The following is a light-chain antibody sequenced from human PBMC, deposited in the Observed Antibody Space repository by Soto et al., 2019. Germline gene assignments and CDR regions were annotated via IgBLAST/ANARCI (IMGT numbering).Light chain of an antibody. CDR1: QSISNY. V-gene: IGKV3-11*01. J-gene: IGKJ4*01. CDR3: QQRSNLLT. Sequence: IVLTQSPATLSLSPGDIATLSFRASQSISNYLAWYQRKPGQAPRLLIFDASSRATDIPARFSGSGSGTDFTLTITSLEPEDFAIYYCQQRSNLLTFGGGTKVDIK. CDR2: DAS.